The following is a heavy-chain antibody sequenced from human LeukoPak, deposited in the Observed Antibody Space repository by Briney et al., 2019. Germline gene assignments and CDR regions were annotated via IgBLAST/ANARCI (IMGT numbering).Heavy chain of an antibody. J-gene: IGHJ5*02. CDR2: INHSGST. CDR3: ASFIVVVTAMGWFDP. V-gene: IGHV4-34*01. D-gene: IGHD2-21*02. Sequence: PSETLSLTCAVYGGSFSGYYWSWIRQSPGKGLEWIGEINHSGSTNYNPSLKSRVTISVDTSKNQFSLKLSSVTAADTAVYYCASFIVVVTAMGWFDPWGQGTLVTVSS. CDR1: GGSFSGYY.